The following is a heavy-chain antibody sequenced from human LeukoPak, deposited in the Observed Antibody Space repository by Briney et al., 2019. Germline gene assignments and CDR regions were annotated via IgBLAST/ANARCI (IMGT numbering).Heavy chain of an antibody. Sequence: GGSLRLSCAASGFTFANYWMSWVRQAPGKGLEWVANIRQDGSEKFYVDSVKGRFTISRDNDKSSLYLQMNSLRAEDTALYYCAKDFQYYDSSGYLDYWGQGTLVTVSS. CDR1: GFTFANYW. V-gene: IGHV3-7*03. CDR3: AKDFQYYDSSGYLDY. CDR2: IRQDGSEK. J-gene: IGHJ4*02. D-gene: IGHD3-22*01.